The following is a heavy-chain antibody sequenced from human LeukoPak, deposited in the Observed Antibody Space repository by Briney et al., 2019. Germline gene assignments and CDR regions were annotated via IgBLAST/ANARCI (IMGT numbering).Heavy chain of an antibody. CDR3: ARDLLGYCSGGSCPKMDV. CDR1: GYTFTSYG. Sequence: GASVKVSCKASGYTFTSYGISWVRQAPGQGLEGMGWISAYNGNTNYAQKLQGRVTMTTDTSTSTAYMELRSLRSDDTAVYYCARDLLGYCSGGSCPKMDVWGQGTTVTVSS. CDR2: ISAYNGNT. D-gene: IGHD2-15*01. V-gene: IGHV1-18*01. J-gene: IGHJ6*02.